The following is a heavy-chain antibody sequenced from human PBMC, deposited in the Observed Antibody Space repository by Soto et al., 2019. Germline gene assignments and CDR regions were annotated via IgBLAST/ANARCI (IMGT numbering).Heavy chain of an antibody. V-gene: IGHV1-2*04. D-gene: IGHD5-12*01. CDR1: GYTFTGYY. CDR3: ARSAADSGYDGGFDY. J-gene: IGHJ4*02. Sequence: ASVKVSCKASGYTFTGYYMHWVRQAPGQGLEWMGWINPNSGGTNYAQKFQGWVTMTRDTSISTAYMELSRLRSDDTAVYYCARSAADSGYDGGFDYWGQGTLVTVSP. CDR2: INPNSGGT.